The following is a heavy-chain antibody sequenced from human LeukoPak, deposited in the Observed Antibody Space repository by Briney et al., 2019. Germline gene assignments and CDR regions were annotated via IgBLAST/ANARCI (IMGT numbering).Heavy chain of an antibody. Sequence: GGSLRLSCAASGFTFSSYAMHWVRQAPGRGLEWVAVISYDGSNKYYADSVKGRFTISRDNSKNTLYLQMNSLRAEDTAVYYCARGVVPAAYVGWFDPWGQGTLVTVSS. CDR3: ARGVVPAAYVGWFDP. J-gene: IGHJ5*02. V-gene: IGHV3-30-3*01. CDR2: ISYDGSNK. D-gene: IGHD2-2*01. CDR1: GFTFSSYA.